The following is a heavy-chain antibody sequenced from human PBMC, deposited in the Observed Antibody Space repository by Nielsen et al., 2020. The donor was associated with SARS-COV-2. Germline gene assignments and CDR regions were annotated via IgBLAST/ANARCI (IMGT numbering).Heavy chain of an antibody. V-gene: IGHV4-59*01. CDR1: GGSIGSYY. Sequence: SETLSLTCIVSGGSIGSYYWSWIRQPPGKGLEWIGYIYYSGSTKYNPSLKSRVTISVDRSKNQFSLELSSVTAADTAVYYCARDRAGVSFGIWGQGTMVTVSS. J-gene: IGHJ3*02. CDR3: ARDRAGVSFGI. CDR2: IYYSGST. D-gene: IGHD2-8*01.